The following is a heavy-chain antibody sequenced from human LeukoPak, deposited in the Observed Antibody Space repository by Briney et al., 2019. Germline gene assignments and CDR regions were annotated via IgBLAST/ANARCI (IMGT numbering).Heavy chain of an antibody. CDR3: ATGYSDSLRSPLDS. Sequence: GGSLRLSCAASGLTFNKYALTWIRQAPGKGLEWVSSISGRGGNTYYADSVKGRFTISRDDSKNTLFLQMNSLRAEDTAVYYCATGYSDSLRSPLDSRGQGTLVTVSS. V-gene: IGHV3-23*01. D-gene: IGHD3-22*01. CDR2: ISGRGGNT. CDR1: GLTFNKYA. J-gene: IGHJ5*01.